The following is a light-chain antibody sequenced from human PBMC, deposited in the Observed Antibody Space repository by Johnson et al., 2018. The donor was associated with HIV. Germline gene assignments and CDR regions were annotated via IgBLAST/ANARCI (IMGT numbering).Light chain of an antibody. CDR1: SSNIGNNY. Sequence: LTQPPSVSAAPGQKVTISCSGSSSNIGNNYVSWYQQLPGTAPKLLIYDNNKRPSGIPDRFSGSKSGTSATLGITGLQTGDEADYYCGTWDSSLSRGGFGTGTKGTVL. CDR2: DNN. V-gene: IGLV1-51*01. CDR3: GTWDSSLSRGG. J-gene: IGLJ1*01.